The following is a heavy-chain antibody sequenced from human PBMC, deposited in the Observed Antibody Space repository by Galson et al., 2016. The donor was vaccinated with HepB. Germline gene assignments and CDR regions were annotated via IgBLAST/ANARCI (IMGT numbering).Heavy chain of an antibody. CDR1: GFTFNNAW. CDR2: IKSKTDGGTT. Sequence: SLRLSCAASGFTFNNAWMTWVRQAPGKGLEWVGRIKSKTDGGTTDYAAPVKGRFTISRDDSENMVYRQMNSLKTEDTAVYYCTTMLGYCSSTSCWGQGTLVTVSS. D-gene: IGHD2-2*01. CDR3: TTMLGYCSSTSC. J-gene: IGHJ4*02. V-gene: IGHV3-15*01.